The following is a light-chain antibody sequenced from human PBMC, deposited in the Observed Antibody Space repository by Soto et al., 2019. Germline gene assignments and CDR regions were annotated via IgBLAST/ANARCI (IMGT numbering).Light chain of an antibody. Sequence: EIVMTQSPATLSVSPGESATLSCRASQSISSELAWYQQKPGQPPRLLIYGASTRATGVPARFTGSGSGSAFTPSISGLPSEDFAVYYCQQGHNWPLTFGQGNRLEI. V-gene: IGKV3-15*01. CDR1: QSISSE. J-gene: IGKJ2*01. CDR2: GAS. CDR3: QQGHNWPLT.